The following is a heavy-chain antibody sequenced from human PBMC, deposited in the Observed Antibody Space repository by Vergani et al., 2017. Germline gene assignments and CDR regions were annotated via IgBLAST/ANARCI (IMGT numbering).Heavy chain of an antibody. CDR3: AKVGRSEVAGTFGAFEI. J-gene: IGHJ3*02. D-gene: IGHD6-19*01. Sequence: EVQLLESGGDLVQPGGSLRLSCAASGFTFIMHAMSWVRQAPGKGLEWVSTLSASDRRTHYADSVKGRFTISRDISKNTLFLHMNSLRPEDTAVYYCAKVGRSEVAGTFGAFEIWGQGTMVNVSS. V-gene: IGHV3-23*01. CDR1: GFTFIMHA. CDR2: LSASDRRT.